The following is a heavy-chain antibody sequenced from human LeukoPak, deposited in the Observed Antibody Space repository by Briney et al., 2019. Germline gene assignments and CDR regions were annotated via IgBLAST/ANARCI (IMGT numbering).Heavy chain of an antibody. Sequence: GGSLRLSCGASGFTFDDYWMSWVRQAPGKGLEWVSVIYSGGSTYYADSVKGRFTISRDNSKNTLYLQMNSLRAEDTAVYYCARSGYSYGHLFDYWGQGTLVTVSS. CDR2: IYSGGST. CDR3: ARSGYSYGHLFDY. D-gene: IGHD5-18*01. J-gene: IGHJ4*02. V-gene: IGHV3-66*01. CDR1: GFTFDDYW.